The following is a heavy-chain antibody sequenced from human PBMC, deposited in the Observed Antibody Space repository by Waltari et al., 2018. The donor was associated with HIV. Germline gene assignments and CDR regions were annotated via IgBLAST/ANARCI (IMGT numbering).Heavy chain of an antibody. V-gene: IGHV3-11*05. CDR2: ISMDSSYR. J-gene: IGHJ6*02. Sequence: QAQLVESGGGMVKPGGSLRLSCAASGFSLSDYYMTWVRLAPGKGLGLISYISMDSSYRYHADSVEGRFTISRDNDKNSVYLQMHSLRADDSAVYYCACSVAATASFFYYYGMDVWGQGTTVTVSS. D-gene: IGHD1-26*01. CDR1: GFSLSDYY. CDR3: ACSVAATASFFYYYGMDV.